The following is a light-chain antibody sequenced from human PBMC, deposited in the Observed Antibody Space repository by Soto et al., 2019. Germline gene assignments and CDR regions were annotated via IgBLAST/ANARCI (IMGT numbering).Light chain of an antibody. Sequence: EIVLTQSPGTLSLSPGERATLSCRASQSVSSSYLAWYQQKPGQAPRLLIYGASSSATGIPDRFSGSGSGTDFTLTISRPEPEDFAVYYCHQYDSSPLTFGGGTKVEIK. V-gene: IGKV3-20*01. CDR1: QSVSSSY. CDR2: GAS. J-gene: IGKJ4*01. CDR3: HQYDSSPLT.